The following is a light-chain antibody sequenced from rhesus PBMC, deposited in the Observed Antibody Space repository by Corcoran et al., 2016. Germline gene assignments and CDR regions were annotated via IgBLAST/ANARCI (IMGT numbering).Light chain of an antibody. CDR3: QHGYGTPLT. V-gene: IGKV1-74*01. CDR1: ENVNNY. Sequence: DIQMTQSPSSLSTSVGDRVTITCRASENVNNYLNWYQQRPGKAPNLLNYKASTLQRGVPSRFRGSGSGTDYTFTISRLQPEDVATYYCQHGYGTPLTVGGGTKVELK. CDR2: KAS. J-gene: IGKJ4*01.